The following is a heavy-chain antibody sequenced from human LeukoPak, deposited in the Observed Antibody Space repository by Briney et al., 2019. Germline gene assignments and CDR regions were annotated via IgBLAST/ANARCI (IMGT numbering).Heavy chain of an antibody. V-gene: IGHV3-23*01. CDR2: VTISGDNT. CDR1: GFTFSNFG. J-gene: IGHJ6*03. D-gene: IGHD3-3*01. CDR3: ARGRGRNPSGYYYYMDV. Sequence: PGGSLRLSCAASGFTFSNFGMSWVRQAPEKGLEWVSRVTISGDNTYYADSVKGRFTISRDNSKDTLYLLMSSLRAGDTAAYYCARGRGRNPSGYYYYMDVWGKGTTVTISS.